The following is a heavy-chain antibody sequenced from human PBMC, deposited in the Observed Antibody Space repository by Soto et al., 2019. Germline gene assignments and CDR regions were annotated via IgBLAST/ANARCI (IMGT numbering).Heavy chain of an antibody. CDR1: GFTFDDYA. J-gene: IGHJ1*01. V-gene: IGHV3-9*01. D-gene: IGHD1-26*01. Sequence: EVQLVESGGGLVQPGRSLRLSCAASGFTFDDYAMHWVRQAPGKGLEWVSGISWNSGSIGYADSVKGRFTISRDNAKNYLYLQMNSLRAEDTALYYCAKAPRIVGAHSYFPHWGQVTLVTVSS. CDR3: AKAPRIVGAHSYFPH. CDR2: ISWNSGSI.